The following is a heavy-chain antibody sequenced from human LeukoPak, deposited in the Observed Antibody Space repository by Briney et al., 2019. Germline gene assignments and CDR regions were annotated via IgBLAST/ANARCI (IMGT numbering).Heavy chain of an antibody. V-gene: IGHV3-9*01. CDR1: GFTFDDYA. D-gene: IGHD5-24*01. Sequence: GGSLRLSCAASGFTFDDYAMHWVRQAPGKGLEWVSGISWNSGSIGYADSVKGRFTISRDNSKNTLYLVMNSLRVDDTAVYYCAKAVDLATISVDIWGQGTMVTVSS. CDR3: AKAVDLATISVDI. CDR2: ISWNSGSI. J-gene: IGHJ3*02.